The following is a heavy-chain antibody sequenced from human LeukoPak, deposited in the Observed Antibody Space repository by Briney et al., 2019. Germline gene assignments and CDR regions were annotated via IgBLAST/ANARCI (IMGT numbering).Heavy chain of an antibody. CDR1: GFTFSSYA. V-gene: IGHV3-30-3*01. CDR2: ISYDGSNK. J-gene: IGHJ4*02. Sequence: GGSLRLSCAASGFTFSSYAMHWVRQAPGKGLEWVAVISYDGSNKYYADSVKGRFTISRDNSKNTLYLQMNSLRAEDTAVYYCAAPTVTSFDYWGQGTLVTASS. D-gene: IGHD4-17*01. CDR3: AAPTVTSFDY.